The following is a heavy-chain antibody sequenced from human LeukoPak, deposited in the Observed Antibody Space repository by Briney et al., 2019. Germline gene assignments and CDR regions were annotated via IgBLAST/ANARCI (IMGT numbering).Heavy chain of an antibody. Sequence: SVKVSCKASGGTFSSYAISWARQAPGQGLEWMGRIIPIFGIANYAQKFQGGVTITADKSTSTAYMELSSLRSEDTAVYYCASEYCGGDCYSNFDYWGQGTLVTVSS. V-gene: IGHV1-69*04. CDR1: GGTFSSYA. CDR3: ASEYCGGDCYSNFDY. CDR2: IIPIFGIA. J-gene: IGHJ4*02. D-gene: IGHD2-21*02.